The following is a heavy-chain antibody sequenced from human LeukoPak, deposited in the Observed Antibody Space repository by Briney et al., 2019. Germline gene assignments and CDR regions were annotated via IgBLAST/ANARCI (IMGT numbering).Heavy chain of an antibody. Sequence: GRSLRLSCAASGFTFDDYAMRWVRQAPGKGLEWVSGISWNSGSIGYADSVKGRFTISRDNAKNSLYLQMNSLRAEDTALYYCAKGPGYSSSWYDWFDPWGQGTLVTVSS. CDR1: GFTFDDYA. V-gene: IGHV3-9*01. J-gene: IGHJ5*02. D-gene: IGHD6-13*01. CDR2: ISWNSGSI. CDR3: AKGPGYSSSWYDWFDP.